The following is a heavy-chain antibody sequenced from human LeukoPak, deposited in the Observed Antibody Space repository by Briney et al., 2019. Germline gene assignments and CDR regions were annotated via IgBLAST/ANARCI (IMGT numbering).Heavy chain of an antibody. CDR2: IYYSGST. D-gene: IGHD3-16*02. Sequence: SETLSLTCAVYGGSFSGYYWSWIRQPPGKGLEWIGSIYYSGSTYYNPSLKSRVTISVDTSKNQFSLKLSSVTAADTAVYYCARGLSYFDYWGQGTLVTVSS. CDR1: GGSFSGYY. V-gene: IGHV4-34*01. CDR3: ARGLSYFDY. J-gene: IGHJ4*02.